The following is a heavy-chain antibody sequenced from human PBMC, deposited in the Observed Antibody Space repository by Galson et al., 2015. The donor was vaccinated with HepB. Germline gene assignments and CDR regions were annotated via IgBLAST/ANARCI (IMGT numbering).Heavy chain of an antibody. CDR1: GYTFTSYG. D-gene: IGHD3-10*01. Sequence: SVKVSCKASGYTFTSYGISWVRQAPGQGLEWMGWISAYNGNTNYAQKLQGRVTMTTDTSTSTAYMELRSLRSDDTAVYYCARSPLTMVRGVYYYYGMDVWGQGTTVTVSS. V-gene: IGHV1-18*04. J-gene: IGHJ6*02. CDR2: ISAYNGNT. CDR3: ARSPLTMVRGVYYYYGMDV.